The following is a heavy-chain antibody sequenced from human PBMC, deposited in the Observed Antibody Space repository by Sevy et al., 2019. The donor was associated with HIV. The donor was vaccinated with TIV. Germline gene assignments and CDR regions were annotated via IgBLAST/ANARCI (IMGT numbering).Heavy chain of an antibody. J-gene: IGHJ4*02. V-gene: IGHV3-30*04. CDR1: GFTFSSYA. D-gene: IGHD5-18*01. CDR2: ISYDGSNK. Sequence: GGSLRLSCAASGFTFSSYAMHWVRQAPGKGLEWVAVISYDGSNKYYADSVKGRFTISRDNSKNTLYLQMNSLRAEDTAVYYCWRGTAMVKATIDYWGQRTLVTVSS. CDR3: WRGTAMVKATIDY.